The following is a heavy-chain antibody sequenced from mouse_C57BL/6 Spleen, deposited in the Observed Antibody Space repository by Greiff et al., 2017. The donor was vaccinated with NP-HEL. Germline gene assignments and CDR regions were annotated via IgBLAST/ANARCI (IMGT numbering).Heavy chain of an antibody. CDR2: ISSGGDYI. Sequence: EVKLMESGEGLVKPGGSLKLSCAASGFTFSSYAMSWVRQTPEKRLEWVAYISSGGDYIYYADTVKGRFTISRDNARNTLYLQMSSLKSEDTAMYYCTREGAYFWDYWGKGTTLTVSS. CDR1: GFTFSSYA. V-gene: IGHV5-9-1*02. CDR3: TREGAYFWDY. D-gene: IGHD2-10*01. J-gene: IGHJ2*01.